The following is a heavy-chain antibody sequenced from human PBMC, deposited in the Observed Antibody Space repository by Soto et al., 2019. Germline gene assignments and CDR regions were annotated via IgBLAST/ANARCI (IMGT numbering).Heavy chain of an antibody. CDR1: GFTFSSYA. D-gene: IGHD6-19*01. J-gene: IGHJ6*04. CDR3: ARGIAVAGTVYYYGRDV. Sequence: GGSLRLSCAASGFTFSSYAMHWVRQAPGKGLEWVAVISYDGSNKYYADSVKGRFTISRDNSKNTLYLQMNSLRAEDTAVYYCARGIAVAGTVYYYGRDVGGKGPTVTVSS. V-gene: IGHV3-30-3*01. CDR2: ISYDGSNK.